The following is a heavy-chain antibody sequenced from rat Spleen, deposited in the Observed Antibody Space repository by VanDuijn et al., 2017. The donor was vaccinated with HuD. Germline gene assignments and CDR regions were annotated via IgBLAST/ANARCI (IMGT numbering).Heavy chain of an antibody. V-gene: IGHV5-31*01. D-gene: IGHD4-4*01. CDR2: ITNTGGNT. CDR1: GFTFNNYW. J-gene: IGHJ2*01. Sequence: EVQLVESGGGLVQPGRSLKLSCVASGFTFNNYWMTWIRQAPGKGLEWIASITNTGGNTYYRDSVKGRFTISRDNAKSTLYLQMDSLRSEDTATYYCARHGVGSMDAWGQGVMVTVSS. CDR3: ARHGVGSMDA.